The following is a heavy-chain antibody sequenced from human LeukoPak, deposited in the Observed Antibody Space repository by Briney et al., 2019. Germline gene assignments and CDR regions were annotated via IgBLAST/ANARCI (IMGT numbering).Heavy chain of an antibody. CDR3: VKALYSSGWYCDY. J-gene: IGHJ4*02. CDR1: GFTFSSYA. Sequence: GGSLRLSCSASGFTFSSYAMHWVRQAPGKGLEYVSAISSNGGSTYYADSVKGRFTISGDNSKNTLYLQMSSLRAEDTAVYYCVKALYSSGWYCDYWGQGTLVTVSS. D-gene: IGHD6-19*01. V-gene: IGHV3-64D*06. CDR2: ISSNGGST.